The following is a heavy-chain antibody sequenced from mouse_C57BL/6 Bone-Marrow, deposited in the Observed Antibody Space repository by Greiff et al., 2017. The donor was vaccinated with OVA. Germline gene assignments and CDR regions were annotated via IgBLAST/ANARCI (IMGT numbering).Heavy chain of an antibody. J-gene: IGHJ2*01. CDR1: GYTFTDYN. CDR3: ARGTVPFDY. Sequence: EVKLMESGPELVKPGASVKMSCKASGYTFTDYNMHWVKQSHGKSLEWIGYINPNNGGTSYNQKFKGKATLTVNKSSSTAYMELRSLTSEDSAVYYCARGTVPFDYWGQGTTLTVSS. CDR2: INPNNGGT. V-gene: IGHV1-22*01. D-gene: IGHD1-1*01.